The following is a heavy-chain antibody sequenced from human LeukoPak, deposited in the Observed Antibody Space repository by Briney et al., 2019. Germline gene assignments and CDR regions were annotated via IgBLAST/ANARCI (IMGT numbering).Heavy chain of an antibody. Sequence: GGSLRLSCTASGFTFANYAISWFRLAPGKGLEWVGFIRSKAYGGTTEYAASVKGRFPISRDDSKSIAYLQMNSLKTEDTAVYYCTRPSGYHYYFDYWGQGTLVTVSS. CDR1: GFTFANYA. D-gene: IGHD3-22*01. CDR3: TRPSGYHYYFDY. V-gene: IGHV3-49*03. CDR2: IRSKAYGGTT. J-gene: IGHJ4*02.